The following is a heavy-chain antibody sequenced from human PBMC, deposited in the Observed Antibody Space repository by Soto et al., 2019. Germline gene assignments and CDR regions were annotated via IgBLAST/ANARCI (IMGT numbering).Heavy chain of an antibody. CDR1: EFTFNRHA. CDR2: LSDSGGSI. J-gene: IGHJ4*02. V-gene: IGHV3-23*01. Sequence: EVQLLESGGGLVQPGGSLRLSCTASEFTFNRHAMTWVRQAPGKGLEWVSGLSDSGGSIYYADSVKGRFTISRDNSMNTLYLQMNTLRAEDTAVYYCAKVSSAWYAGFFDLWGQGTLVTVSS. D-gene: IGHD2-8*01. CDR3: AKVSSAWYAGFFDL.